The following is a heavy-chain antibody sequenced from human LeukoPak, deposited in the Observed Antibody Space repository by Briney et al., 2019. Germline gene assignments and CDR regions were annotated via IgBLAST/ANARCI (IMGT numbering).Heavy chain of an antibody. J-gene: IGHJ4*02. CDR3: AKRYYYDSSGYYGTSFDY. Sequence: GGSLRLSCAASGFTFNNYAMNWVRQAPGKGLEWVSAISGSGGSTYYADSVKGRFTISRDNSKNTLYLQMNSLRAEDTAVYYCAKRYYYDSSGYYGTSFDYWGQGTLVTVSS. CDR1: GFTFNNYA. D-gene: IGHD3-22*01. V-gene: IGHV3-23*01. CDR2: ISGSGGST.